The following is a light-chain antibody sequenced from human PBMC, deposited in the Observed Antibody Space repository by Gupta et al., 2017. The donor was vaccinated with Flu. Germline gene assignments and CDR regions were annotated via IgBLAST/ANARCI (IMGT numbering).Light chain of an antibody. CDR1: SSDVGGYNY. J-gene: IGLJ2*01. V-gene: IGLV2-8*01. CDR2: EVS. Sequence: SDLPQPPSASASPGPSVTISCTGTSSDVGGYNYVPWYQQHPGKAPNLMIYEVSKRPAGVPDRFSGSKSGNTASLTVSGLQAEDEADYYCSSYAGSNNFGVFGGGTKLTVL. CDR3: SSYAGSNNFGV.